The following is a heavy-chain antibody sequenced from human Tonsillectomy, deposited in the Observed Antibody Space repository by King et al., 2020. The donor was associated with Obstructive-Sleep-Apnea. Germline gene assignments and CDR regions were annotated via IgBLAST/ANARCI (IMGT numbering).Heavy chain of an antibody. J-gene: IGHJ4*02. CDR2: VRYGGMNE. V-gene: IGHV3-30*02. Sequence: VQLVESGGGVVQPGGSLRLSCAASNFTFSSYGMHWVRQAPGKGLEWVAFVRYGGMNEYYADSVEGQFTISRDNSKNTLYLQMNSLRVEDTAVYYCAKSSGVAAAGTYPFDYWGQGTLVTVSS. D-gene: IGHD6-13*01. CDR3: AKSSGVAAAGTYPFDY. CDR1: NFTFSSYG.